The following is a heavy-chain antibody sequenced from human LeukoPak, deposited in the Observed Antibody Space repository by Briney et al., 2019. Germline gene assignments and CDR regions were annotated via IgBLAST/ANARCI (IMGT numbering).Heavy chain of an antibody. CDR2: ISHTGST. CDR1: NGPITSTKW. Sequence: SGTLSLTCTVSNGPITSTKWWSWVRQPPGKGLEWIGEISHTGSTNYNPSFNSRVTMSVDKSKSQFSLKLSSVTAADTAVYYCARVAVRGSNFDYWGQGTLVTVSS. J-gene: IGHJ4*02. D-gene: IGHD3-10*01. CDR3: ARVAVRGSNFDY. V-gene: IGHV4-4*02.